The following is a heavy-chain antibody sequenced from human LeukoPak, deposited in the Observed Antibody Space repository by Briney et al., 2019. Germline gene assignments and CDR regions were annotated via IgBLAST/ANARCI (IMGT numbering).Heavy chain of an antibody. D-gene: IGHD3-10*01. Sequence: PGGSLRLSCAASGFTFSSYAMHWVRQAPGKGLEWVAVISYDGSNKYYADSVKGRFTISRDNSKNTLYPQMNSLRAEDTAVYYCARDGRRFGEYLAFDIWGQGTMVTVSS. CDR1: GFTFSSYA. CDR2: ISYDGSNK. J-gene: IGHJ3*02. CDR3: ARDGRRFGEYLAFDI. V-gene: IGHV3-30-3*01.